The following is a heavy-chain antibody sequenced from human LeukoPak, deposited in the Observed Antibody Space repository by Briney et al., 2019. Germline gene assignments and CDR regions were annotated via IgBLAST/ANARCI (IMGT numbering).Heavy chain of an antibody. D-gene: IGHD3-9*01. Sequence: SQTLSLTCTVSGGSPARVGNYCTWIRHHPGKGLDWIGYIYYSGSTYYNPSLKSRVTISVDTSKNQFSLKLSSVTAADTAVYYCARYDILTGYHFQHWGQGTLVTVSS. V-gene: IGHV4-31*03. CDR3: ARYDILTGYHFQH. CDR2: IYYSGST. CDR1: GGSPARVGNY. J-gene: IGHJ1*01.